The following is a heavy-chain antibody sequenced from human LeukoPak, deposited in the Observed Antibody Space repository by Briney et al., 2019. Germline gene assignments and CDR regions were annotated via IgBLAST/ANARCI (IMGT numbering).Heavy chain of an antibody. CDR2: LSGSGRTT. V-gene: IGHV3-23*01. CDR1: GFLFSNYA. J-gene: IGHJ5*02. Sequence: PGGSLRLSCSASGFLFSNYAMSWVRQAPGKGLEWISALSGSGRTTYYDDSVKGRFTISRDNSGNTLYLQMNSLTVEDTALYYCAKNRGIGSAGWFDPWGQGTLVTVSS. D-gene: IGHD6-13*01. CDR3: AKNRGIGSAGWFDP.